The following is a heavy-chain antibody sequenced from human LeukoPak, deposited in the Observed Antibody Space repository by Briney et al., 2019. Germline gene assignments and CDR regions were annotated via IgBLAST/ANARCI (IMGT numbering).Heavy chain of an antibody. CDR2: ISYDGSNK. Sequence: GGSLRLSCAASGFTFSSYAMHWVRQAPGKGLEWVAVISYDGSNKYYADSVKGRFTISRDNSKNTLYLQMNSLRAEDTAVYYCNSARYYYDALVSRWGQETLVTVSS. V-gene: IGHV3-30*04. CDR3: NSARYYYDALVSR. J-gene: IGHJ4*02. D-gene: IGHD3-22*01. CDR1: GFTFSSYA.